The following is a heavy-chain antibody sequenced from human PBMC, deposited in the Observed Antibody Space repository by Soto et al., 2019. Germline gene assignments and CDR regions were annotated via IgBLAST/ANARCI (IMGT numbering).Heavy chain of an antibody. D-gene: IGHD1-7*01. CDR1: GGTFSSYA. Sequence: GASVKVSCKASGGTFSSYAISWVRQAPGQGLEWMGGIIPIFGTANYAQKFQGRVTITADESTSTAYMELSSLRSEDTAVYYCARPNWNYAMYEAYWFDPWGQGTLVTVSS. CDR2: IIPIFGTA. V-gene: IGHV1-69*13. J-gene: IGHJ5*02. CDR3: ARPNWNYAMYEAYWFDP.